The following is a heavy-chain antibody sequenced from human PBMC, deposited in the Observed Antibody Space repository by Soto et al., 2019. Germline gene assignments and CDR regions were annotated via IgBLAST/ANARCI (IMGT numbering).Heavy chain of an antibody. J-gene: IGHJ6*03. CDR3: ARGATYCSGGSCYYYMDV. CDR2: MNPNSGNT. D-gene: IGHD2-15*01. V-gene: IGHV1-8*01. Sequence: ASVTVSCKASGYTFTSYDINWVRQATGQGLEWMGWMNPNSGNTGYAQKFQGRVTMTRNTSISTAYMELSSLRSEDTAVYYCARGATYCSGGSCYYYMDVRGKGTTVTVSS. CDR1: GYTFTSYD.